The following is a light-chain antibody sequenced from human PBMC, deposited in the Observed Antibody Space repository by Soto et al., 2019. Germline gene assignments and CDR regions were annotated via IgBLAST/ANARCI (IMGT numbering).Light chain of an antibody. CDR3: QKAYSFPIT. Sequence: DIQLTQSPSSVSASVGDIVTITCRASQDIAGYLAWYQHKTGRTPEILIHGESRLQSGVPARFSGSGSGTDLNLSINRLQPEDFATYYCQKAYSFPITCGQGTRLEIK. V-gene: IGKV1D-12*01. CDR2: GES. J-gene: IGKJ5*01. CDR1: QDIAGY.